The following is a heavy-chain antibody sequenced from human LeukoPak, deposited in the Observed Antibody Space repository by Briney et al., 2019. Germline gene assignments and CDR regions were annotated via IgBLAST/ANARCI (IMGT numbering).Heavy chain of an antibody. Sequence: ASVKVSCKASGYTFTGYYMHWVRPAPGQGLEWMGWINPNSGGTNYAQKFQGWVTMTRDTSISTAYMELSRLRSDDTAVYYCARALLTGSYYDSSGYHFDYWGQGTLVTVSS. CDR2: INPNSGGT. CDR3: ARALLTGSYYDSSGYHFDY. V-gene: IGHV1-2*04. CDR1: GYTFTGYY. J-gene: IGHJ4*02. D-gene: IGHD3-22*01.